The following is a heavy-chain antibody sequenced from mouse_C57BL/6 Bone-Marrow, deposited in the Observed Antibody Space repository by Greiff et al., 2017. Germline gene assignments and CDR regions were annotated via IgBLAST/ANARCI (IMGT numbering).Heavy chain of an antibody. V-gene: IGHV1-81*01. Sequence: VQLQQSGAELVRPGASVKLSCKASGYTFTSYAISWVKQRTGQGLEWIGELYPKSGNTYYNEKFKGKATLTADKSSTTAYMELRSLTSEDSAVYFWGRWILVSYFDVWGTGTTVTVSS. J-gene: IGHJ1*03. CDR1: GYTFTSYA. D-gene: IGHD1-1*01. CDR3: GRWILVSYFDV. CDR2: LYPKSGNT.